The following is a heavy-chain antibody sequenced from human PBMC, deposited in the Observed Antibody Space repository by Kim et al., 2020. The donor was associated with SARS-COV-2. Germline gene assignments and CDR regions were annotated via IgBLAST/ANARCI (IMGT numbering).Heavy chain of an antibody. CDR3: AIIPGIAAAVYFDY. D-gene: IGHD6-13*01. Sequence: PSFQGQVTISADKSISTAYLQWSSLKASDTAMYYCAIIPGIAAAVYFDYWGQGTLVTVSS. V-gene: IGHV5-51*01. J-gene: IGHJ4*02.